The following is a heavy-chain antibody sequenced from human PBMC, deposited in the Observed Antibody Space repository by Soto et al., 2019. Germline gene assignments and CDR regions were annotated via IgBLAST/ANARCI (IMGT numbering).Heavy chain of an antibody. V-gene: IGHV3-72*01. CDR1: GFTFSDYY. D-gene: IGHD6-19*01. J-gene: IGHJ3*02. CDR3: ARGIAVAPGAFDI. Sequence: PGGSLRLSCAASGFTFSDYYMSWIRQAPGKGLEWVARSRNKANSYTTEYAAPVKGRVTISRDDSKNSLYLQMNSLKTEDTAVYYCARGIAVAPGAFDIWGQGTMVTVSS. CDR2: SRNKANSYTT.